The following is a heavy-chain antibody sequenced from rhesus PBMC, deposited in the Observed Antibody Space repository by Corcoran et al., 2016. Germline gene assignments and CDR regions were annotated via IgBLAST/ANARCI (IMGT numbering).Heavy chain of an antibody. CDR1: GGSISRNW. Sequence: QVQLQESGPGLVKPSETLSLTCAVSGGSISRNWWSWVRQPPGKGLDWIGRINGNRGAPNSNPSLKSRVTFSRVPSKTEFSLEMHSVTAADTAVYFCSSHAPGDLWGPGLLVTVSS. J-gene: IGHJ5-1*01. CDR2: INGNRGAP. V-gene: IGHV4-147*01. D-gene: IGHD1-38*01. CDR3: SSHAPGDL.